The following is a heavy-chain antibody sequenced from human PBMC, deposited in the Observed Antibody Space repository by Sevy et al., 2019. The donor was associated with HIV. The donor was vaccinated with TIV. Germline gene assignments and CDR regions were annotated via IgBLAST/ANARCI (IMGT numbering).Heavy chain of an antibody. J-gene: IGHJ4*02. CDR3: AKDPRYSYGYF. Sequence: GGSLRLSCAASGFTFRSYAMSWVRRAPGKGLEGVSAISGSGGSTYYADSVKGRFTISRDNSKNTLYLQMNSLRAEDTAVYYCAKDPRYSYGYFWGQGTLVTVSS. D-gene: IGHD5-18*01. CDR2: ISGSGGST. CDR1: GFTFRSYA. V-gene: IGHV3-23*01.